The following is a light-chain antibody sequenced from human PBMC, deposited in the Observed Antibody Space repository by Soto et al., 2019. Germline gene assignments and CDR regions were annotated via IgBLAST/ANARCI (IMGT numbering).Light chain of an antibody. CDR3: QSFDSSRIGLL. Sequence: QSVLTQPPSVTGAPGRRGTISGPGSHSDIGAGYGVHWYQQFPHSAPKLLIYDTTNRPSGVPDRFSGSRSGTSASLAITGLQAEDEADYYCQSFDSSRIGLLFGGGTKLTVL. CDR1: HSDIGAGYG. V-gene: IGLV1-40*01. CDR2: DTT. J-gene: IGLJ2*01.